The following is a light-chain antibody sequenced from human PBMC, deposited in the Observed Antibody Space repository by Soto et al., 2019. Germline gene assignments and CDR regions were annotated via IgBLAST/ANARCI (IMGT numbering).Light chain of an antibody. V-gene: IGKV3-15*01. CDR3: QQYNNWPLT. CDR2: GAF. CDR1: QSVSID. Sequence: ETVMTQSPATLSVSPGETATLSCRASQSVSIDLAWYQQQPGQAPRVLIYGAFTRATGIPARFSGSASGTEFTITITSLQSEDFAVYYCQQYNNWPLTFGGGTKVEIK. J-gene: IGKJ4*01.